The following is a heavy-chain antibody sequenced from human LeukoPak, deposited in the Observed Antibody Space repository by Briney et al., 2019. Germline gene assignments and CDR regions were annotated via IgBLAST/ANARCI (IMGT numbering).Heavy chain of an antibody. V-gene: IGHV3-21*01. CDR1: GFTFSSYS. J-gene: IGHJ5*02. CDR2: ISSSSSYI. Sequence: GGSLRLSCAASGFTFSSYSMNWVRQAPGKGLEWVSSISSSSSYIYHADSVKGRFTISRDNAKNSLYLQMNSLRAEDTAVYYCARGTGTIFGVVIKRNWFDPWGQGTLVTVSS. D-gene: IGHD3-3*01. CDR3: ARGTGTIFGVVIKRNWFDP.